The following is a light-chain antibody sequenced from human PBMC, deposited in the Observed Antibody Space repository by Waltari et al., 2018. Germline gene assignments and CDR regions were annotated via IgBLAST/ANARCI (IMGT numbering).Light chain of an antibody. V-gene: IGKV3-11*01. CDR3: QQRSNWPPFT. J-gene: IGKJ4*01. CDR2: GAS. Sequence: EIVLKQYPATLSLSPGERATLSCRASQSVSNYLAWYQQKPGQAPRLLIYGASNRATVIPARFSGSGSGTDFTLTISSLEPEDFAVYYCQQRSNWPPFTFGGGTKVEIK. CDR1: QSVSNY.